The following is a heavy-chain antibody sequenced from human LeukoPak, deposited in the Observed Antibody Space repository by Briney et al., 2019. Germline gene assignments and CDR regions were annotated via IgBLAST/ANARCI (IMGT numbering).Heavy chain of an antibody. Sequence: KPSETLSLTCTVSGGSISSGSYYWSWIRQPAGKGLEWIGRIYTSGSTNYNPSLKSRVTISVDTPKNQFSLKLSSVTAADTAVYYCARDWGYQLLRGLGYYYYYMDVWGKGTTVTVSS. CDR3: ARDWGYQLLRGLGYYYYYMDV. V-gene: IGHV4-61*02. CDR2: IYTSGST. CDR1: GGSISSGSYY. D-gene: IGHD2-2*01. J-gene: IGHJ6*03.